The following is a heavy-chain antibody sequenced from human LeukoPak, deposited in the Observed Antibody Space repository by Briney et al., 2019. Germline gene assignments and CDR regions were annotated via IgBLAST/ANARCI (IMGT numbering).Heavy chain of an antibody. CDR1: GATFSYYA. CDR3: AREGGIAVAGTSYYFDY. V-gene: IGHV1-69*10. D-gene: IGHD6-19*01. J-gene: IGHJ4*02. CDR2: IIPILDIA. Sequence: VASVKVSCKASGATFSYYAISWGRQAPGQGLEWMGRIIPILDIANYAQKFQGRVTITANLSTSTAYMELSSLRSEDTAVYFCAREGGIAVAGTSYYFDYWGQGTLVTVSS.